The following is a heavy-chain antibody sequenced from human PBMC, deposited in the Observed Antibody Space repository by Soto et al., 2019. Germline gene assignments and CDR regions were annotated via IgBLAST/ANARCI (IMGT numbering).Heavy chain of an antibody. CDR3: AKADYYDNSGFDY. CDR1: GGSISSTSYY. J-gene: IGHJ4*02. Sequence: PSEPLSLTCTVSGGSISSTSYYWGWIRQPPGKGLEWIGSIYYSGSTYYNLSLKSRVTISVDTSKNTVSLQMNSLRAEDTAVYYCAKADYYDNSGFDYWGQGTLVTVSS. CDR2: IYYSGST. V-gene: IGHV4-39*07. D-gene: IGHD3-22*01.